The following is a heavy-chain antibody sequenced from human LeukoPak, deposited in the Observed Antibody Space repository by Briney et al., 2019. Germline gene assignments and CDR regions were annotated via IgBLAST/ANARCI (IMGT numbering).Heavy chain of an antibody. D-gene: IGHD3-10*02. V-gene: IGHV3-48*03. Sequence: PRGFLRLSCAASGFTFSSYEMNWVRQAPGKGLEWVSYISSSGSTIYYADSVKGRFTISRDNAKNSLYLQMNSLRAEDTAVYYCAELGITMIGGVWGKGTTVTISS. CDR3: AELGITMIGGV. J-gene: IGHJ6*04. CDR1: GFTFSSYE. CDR2: ISSSGSTI.